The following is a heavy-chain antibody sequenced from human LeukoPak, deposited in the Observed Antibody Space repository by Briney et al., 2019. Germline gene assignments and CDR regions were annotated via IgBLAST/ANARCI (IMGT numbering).Heavy chain of an antibody. V-gene: IGHV1-69*13. CDR2: IIPIFGTA. J-gene: IGHJ3*02. Sequence: ASVKVSCKASGYTFTSYDINWVRQATGQGLEWMGGIIPIFGTANYAQKFQGRVTITADESTSTAYMELSSLRSEDTAVYYCARDPHLYDFWSGPLSGRGAFDIWGQGTMVTVSS. D-gene: IGHD3-3*01. CDR3: ARDPHLYDFWSGPLSGRGAFDI. CDR1: GYTFTSYD.